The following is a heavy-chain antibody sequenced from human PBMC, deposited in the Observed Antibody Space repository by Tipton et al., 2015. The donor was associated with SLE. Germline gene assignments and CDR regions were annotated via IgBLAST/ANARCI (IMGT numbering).Heavy chain of an antibody. J-gene: IGHJ4*02. CDR1: GGSISSYY. V-gene: IGHV4-59*01. CDR2: IYYSGST. CDR3: ASWSPERTSGWSRFDY. Sequence: TLSLTCTVSGGSISSYYWSWIRQPPGKGLEWIGYIYYSGSTNYNPSLKSRVTISVDTSKNQFSLKLSSVTAADTAVYYCASWSPERTSGWSRFDYWGRGTLVTVSS. D-gene: IGHD6-19*01.